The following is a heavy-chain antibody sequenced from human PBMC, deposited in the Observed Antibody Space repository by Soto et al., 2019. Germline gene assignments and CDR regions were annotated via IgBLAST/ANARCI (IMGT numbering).Heavy chain of an antibody. V-gene: IGHV3-23*01. CDR3: AKKLSVSAPYYGMDV. CDR2: LSASGST. CDR1: GFTFGSHV. J-gene: IGHJ6*02. Sequence: GGSLRLSCAASGFTFGSHVMSWVRRAPGKGLEWVSSLSASGSTYYADSVKGRFSISRDNSKNTLNLQMNSLRAEDTAVYYCAKKLSVSAPYYGMDVWGQGTTVTVSS.